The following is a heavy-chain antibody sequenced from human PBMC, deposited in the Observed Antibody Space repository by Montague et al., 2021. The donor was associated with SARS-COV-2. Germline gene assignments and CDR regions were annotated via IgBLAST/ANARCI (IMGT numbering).Heavy chain of an antibody. CDR3: ARGSFGMGAFDI. CDR1: GGSISSYY. V-gene: IGHV4-4*07. J-gene: IGHJ3*02. CDR2: IYTSGST. Sequence: SETLSLICTVSGGSISSYYWSWIRQPAGKGLEWIGLIYTSGSTNYNPSLKSRVTMSLDTSKNQSSLKLRSVTAADTAVYYCARGSFGMGAFDIWGQGTMVTVSS. D-gene: IGHD1-14*01.